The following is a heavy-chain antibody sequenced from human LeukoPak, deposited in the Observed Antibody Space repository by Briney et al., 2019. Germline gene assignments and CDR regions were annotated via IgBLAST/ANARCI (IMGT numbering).Heavy chain of an antibody. CDR1: GFTFSSYE. V-gene: IGHV3-48*03. D-gene: IGHD4-23*01. CDR3: ARDPNYGGNSNY. Sequence: PGGSLRLSCAASGFTFSSYEMNWVRQAPGKGLEWVSYISSSGSTIYYADSVKGRFTISRDNAKNSLYLQMNSLRAEDTAVYYCARDPNYGGNSNYWGQGTLDTVSS. CDR2: ISSSGSTI. J-gene: IGHJ4*02.